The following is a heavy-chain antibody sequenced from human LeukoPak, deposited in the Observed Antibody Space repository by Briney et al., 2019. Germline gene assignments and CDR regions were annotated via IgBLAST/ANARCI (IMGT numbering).Heavy chain of an antibody. J-gene: IGHJ4*02. V-gene: IGHV3-48*01. CDR1: GFIFRNFP. Sequence: GGSLRLSCAASGFIFRNFPINWVRQAPGKGLEWISHIRDDGTTDYADSVKGRFTISRDNVNNVLYLQMSSLRAEDTAVYYCAKYIGWSSGNYYFDYWGQGTLVTVPS. D-gene: IGHD1-26*01. CDR3: AKYIGWSSGNYYFDY. CDR2: IRDDGTT.